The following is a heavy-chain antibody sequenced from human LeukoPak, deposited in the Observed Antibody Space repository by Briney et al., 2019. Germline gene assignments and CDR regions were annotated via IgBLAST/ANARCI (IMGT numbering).Heavy chain of an antibody. Sequence: SETLSLTCAVYGGSFSGYYWSWIRQPPGKGLEWIGEINHSGGTNYNPSLKSRVAISVDTSKNQFSLKLSSVTAADTAVYYCARVRTRLYCSSTSCRYWYFDLWGRGTLVTVSS. CDR3: ARVRTRLYCSSTSCRYWYFDL. D-gene: IGHD2-2*01. V-gene: IGHV4-34*01. CDR1: GGSFSGYY. CDR2: INHSGGT. J-gene: IGHJ2*01.